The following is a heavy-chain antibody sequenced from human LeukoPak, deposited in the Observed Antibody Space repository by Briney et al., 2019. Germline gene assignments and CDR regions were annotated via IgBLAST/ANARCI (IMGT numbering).Heavy chain of an antibody. CDR1: GFTFDDYG. J-gene: IGHJ4*02. CDR3: ARGARGVSGYYFDY. V-gene: IGHV3-20*04. D-gene: IGHD3-10*01. Sequence: GGSLRLSCAASGFTFDDYGMSWVRQAPGKGLEWVSGINWNGGSTGYADSVKGRFTISRDNAKNSLYLQMNSMRAEDTALYYCARGARGVSGYYFDYWGQGTLVTVSS. CDR2: INWNGGST.